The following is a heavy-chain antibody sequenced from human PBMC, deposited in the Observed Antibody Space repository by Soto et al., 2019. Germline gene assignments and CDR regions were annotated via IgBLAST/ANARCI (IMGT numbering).Heavy chain of an antibody. CDR2: IYYSGST. Sequence: SETLSLTCTVSGGSISGYYWSWIRQPPGKGLEWIGYIYYSGSTSYNPSLKSRLTISVDTSKNQFSLRLSSVTAADTSVYYCARDRMAVAEMGEYRNGYYYYYYGMDVWGQGTTVTVSS. D-gene: IGHD6-19*01. CDR1: GGSISGYY. V-gene: IGHV4-59*01. CDR3: ARDRMAVAEMGEYRNGYYYYYYGMDV. J-gene: IGHJ6*02.